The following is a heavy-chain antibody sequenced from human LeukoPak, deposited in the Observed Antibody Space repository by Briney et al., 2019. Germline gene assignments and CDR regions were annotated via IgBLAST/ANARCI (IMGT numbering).Heavy chain of an antibody. V-gene: IGHV5-51*01. Sequence: GESLKISCEGSGYSFISYWIGWVRQMPGKGLGWMGIIYPADSDTRYSPSFQGQVTISADKSINTAYLQWSSLKASDTAMYYCARSRYCGGDCYSRDFDYWGQGTLVTVSS. CDR1: GYSFISYW. CDR3: ARSRYCGGDCYSRDFDY. J-gene: IGHJ4*02. D-gene: IGHD2-21*02. CDR2: IYPADSDT.